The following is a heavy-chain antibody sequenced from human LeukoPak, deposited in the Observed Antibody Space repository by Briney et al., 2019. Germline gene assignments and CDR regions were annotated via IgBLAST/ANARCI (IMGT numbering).Heavy chain of an antibody. CDR3: SRESGPFCPFGY. Sequence: SETLSLTCGVSGGSISGTSWWSWVRQPPGQGLEWIGEISLAGQTNYNPSLNGRVTMSLDKSSNQLSLHLTSVTAADTATYFCSRESGPFCPFGYWGQGTLVIVSS. V-gene: IGHV4/OR15-8*02. D-gene: IGHD1-26*01. CDR1: GGSISGTSW. J-gene: IGHJ4*02. CDR2: ISLAGQT.